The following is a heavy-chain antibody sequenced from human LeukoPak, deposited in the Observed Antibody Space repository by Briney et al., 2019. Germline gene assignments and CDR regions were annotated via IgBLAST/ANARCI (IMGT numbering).Heavy chain of an antibody. J-gene: IGHJ4*02. CDR2: IYYSGST. CDR3: AGYRRGYSSSWYPISFDY. Sequence: KTSETLSLTCTVSGGSISSSSYYWGWIRQPPGKGLEWIGYIYYSGSTNYSPSLKSRVTISVDTSKNQFSLKLSSVTAADTAVYYCAGYRRGYSSSWYPISFDYWGQGTLVTVSS. V-gene: IGHV4-61*05. CDR1: GGSISSSSYY. D-gene: IGHD6-13*01.